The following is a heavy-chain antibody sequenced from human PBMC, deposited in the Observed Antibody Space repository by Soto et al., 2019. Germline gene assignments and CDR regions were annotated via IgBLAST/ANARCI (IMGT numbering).Heavy chain of an antibody. CDR2: IYYSGRT. V-gene: IGHV4-59*01. J-gene: IGHJ4*02. Sequence: PSETLSLTCTVSGCPLTSYHWNWIRQPPGKGLEWIGYIYYSGRTKYNPSLESRVTMSVDTSQNQFSLKLSSVTAADTAVYYCARVGYYDSSTIDYWGQGALVTVSS. D-gene: IGHD3-22*01. CDR3: ARVGYYDSSTIDY. CDR1: GCPLTSYH.